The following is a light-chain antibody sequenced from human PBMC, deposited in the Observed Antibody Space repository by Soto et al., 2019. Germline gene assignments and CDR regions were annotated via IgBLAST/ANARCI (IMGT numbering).Light chain of an antibody. CDR2: WAS. CDR1: QTVLHDTDSRNY. V-gene: IGKV4-1*01. Sequence: EIVMTQSPDSLSVSLGERATINCKSSQTVLHDTDSRNYLSWFQQKPGQPPKLLISWASTRESGVPARFSGSGSETDFTLTISDLQAEDVAVYYCQQYYGTPPPFGQGSKLEIK. CDR3: QQYYGTPPP. J-gene: IGKJ2*01.